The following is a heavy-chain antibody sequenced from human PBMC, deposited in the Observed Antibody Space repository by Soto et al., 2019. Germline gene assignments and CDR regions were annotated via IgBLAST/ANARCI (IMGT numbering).Heavy chain of an antibody. Sequence: QLQLQESGPGLVKPSETLSLTCTVSGGSISSRSYYWGWIRQPPGKGLEWIGTIYYSGSTYYTSSLKSRVTISVDTSNNHFSLKLSSVTAADTAVYYCAREIGGGKAFDIWGQGTKVTVSS. J-gene: IGHJ3*02. CDR1: GGSISSRSYY. V-gene: IGHV4-39*02. D-gene: IGHD2-15*01. CDR2: IYYSGST. CDR3: AREIGGGKAFDI.